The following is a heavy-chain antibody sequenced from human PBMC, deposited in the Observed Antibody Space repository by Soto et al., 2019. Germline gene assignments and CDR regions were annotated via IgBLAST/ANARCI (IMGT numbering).Heavy chain of an antibody. CDR1: GGTFSSYA. J-gene: IGHJ2*01. D-gene: IGHD6-19*01. Sequence: ASVKVSCKASGGTFSSYAISWVRQAPGQGLEWMGGIIPFSDIVNYTQKFQGRVTITADESTSTAYMDLSSLRSEDTAVYYCAKDRVRYSSGWQPGYWYFDLWGRGTLVTISS. V-gene: IGHV1-69*13. CDR2: IIPFSDIV. CDR3: AKDRVRYSSGWQPGYWYFDL.